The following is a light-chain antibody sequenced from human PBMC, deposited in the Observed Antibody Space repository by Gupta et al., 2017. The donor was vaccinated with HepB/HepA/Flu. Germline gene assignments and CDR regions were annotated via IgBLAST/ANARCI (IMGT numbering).Light chain of an antibody. CDR3: QSYDSSLSVYVV. Sequence: SVLTQPPSVSGAPGPRATVPCTGSSSNIGAGYDVHWYQQLPVTAPKLLIYGNSHRPSGVTDRFSGSKSGTSASRAITGLQAEDEADYCCQSYDSSLSVYVVFGGGTKLTVL. CDR2: GNS. V-gene: IGLV1-40*01. J-gene: IGLJ2*01. CDR1: SSNIGAGYD.